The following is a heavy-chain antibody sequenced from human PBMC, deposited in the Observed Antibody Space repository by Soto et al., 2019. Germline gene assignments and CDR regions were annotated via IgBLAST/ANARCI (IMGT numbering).Heavy chain of an antibody. D-gene: IGHD5-12*01. V-gene: IGHV1-69*02. J-gene: IGHJ4*02. Sequence: QVELVQSGAEVKKPGSSVKVSCKASGGTFSSYTISWVRQAPGQGLEWMGRIIPILGIANYAQKFQGRVTITADKSTSTAYMELSSLRSEDTAVYYCAKGQKPQASYFDYWGQGTLVTVSS. CDR2: IIPILGIA. CDR1: GGTFSSYT. CDR3: AKGQKPQASYFDY.